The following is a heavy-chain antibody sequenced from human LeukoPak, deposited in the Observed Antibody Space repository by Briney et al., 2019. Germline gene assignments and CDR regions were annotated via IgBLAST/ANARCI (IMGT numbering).Heavy chain of an antibody. Sequence: SETLSLTCIVSGASVITDDYYWGWVRQPPGKGLEWLGSTYRIPPLKSRVTISVDTSRNQFSLRLRSVTAADTAVYYCARGTVIVVASAIPHALDLWGPGTRVTVSS. CDR2: ST. J-gene: IGHJ3*01. CDR3: ARGTVIVVASAIPHALDL. D-gene: IGHD2-21*02. CDR1: GASVITDDYY. V-gene: IGHV4-39*07.